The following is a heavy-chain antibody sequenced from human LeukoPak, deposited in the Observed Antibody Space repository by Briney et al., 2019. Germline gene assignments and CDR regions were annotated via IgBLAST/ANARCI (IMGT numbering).Heavy chain of an antibody. CDR3: ARDERDYMDV. V-gene: IGHV3-21*06. Sequence: GGSLRLSCAASGVTFSNDGMDWVRQAPGQGLEWVSSISASSTYIWYADSVKGRFTISRDNAKSSLYLQMNSLRAEDTAVYFCARDERDYMDVWGKGTTVTVSS. J-gene: IGHJ6*03. CDR2: ISASSTYI. CDR1: GVTFSNDG.